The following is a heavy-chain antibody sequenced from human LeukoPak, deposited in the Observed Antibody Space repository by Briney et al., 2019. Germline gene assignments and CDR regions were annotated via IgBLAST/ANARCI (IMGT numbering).Heavy chain of an antibody. V-gene: IGHV4-39*02. CDR2: IYYSGST. CDR3: AGDRIAWAGLEWYFDL. J-gene: IGHJ2*01. D-gene: IGHD6-19*01. CDR1: GGSISSSDYY. Sequence: SETLSLTCTVSGGSISSSDYYWGWIRQPPGKGLEWLGSIYYSGSTYYNPSLKSRVTMSVDTSKNQFSLKLSSVTAADPAVYYCAGDRIAWAGLEWYFDLWGRGTLVTVSS.